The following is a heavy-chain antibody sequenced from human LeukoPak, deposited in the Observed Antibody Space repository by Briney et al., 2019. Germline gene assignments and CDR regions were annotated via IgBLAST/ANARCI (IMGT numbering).Heavy chain of an antibody. J-gene: IGHJ4*02. V-gene: IGHV1-46*01. D-gene: IGHD6-6*01. CDR1: GYTFTSYY. CDR2: INPSGGST. Sequence: GASVKVSCKASGYTFTSYYMHWVRQAPGQGLEWMGIINPSGGSTSYAQKFQGRVTMTTDTSTSTAYMELRSLRSDDTAVYYCARAPVSSFIRIAARPSHFDYWGQGTLVTVSS. CDR3: ARAPVSSFIRIAARPSHFDY.